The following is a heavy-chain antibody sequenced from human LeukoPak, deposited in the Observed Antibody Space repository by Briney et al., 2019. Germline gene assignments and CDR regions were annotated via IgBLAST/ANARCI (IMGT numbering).Heavy chain of an antibody. V-gene: IGHV3-30*04. J-gene: IGHJ6*04. CDR2: ISYDGSNK. Sequence: GGSVRLSCAASGFTFSRYAMHWVRQAPGKGREWGAVISYDGSNKYYADSVKGRFTISRDNAKNSLYLQMNSLRAEDTAVYYCVELGITMIGGVWGKGTTVTISS. CDR3: VELGITMIGGV. CDR1: GFTFSRYA. D-gene: IGHD3-10*02.